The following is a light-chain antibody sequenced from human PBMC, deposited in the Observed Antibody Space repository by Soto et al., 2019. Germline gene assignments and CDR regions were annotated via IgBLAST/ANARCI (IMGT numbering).Light chain of an antibody. CDR2: DAS. V-gene: IGKV1-5*01. J-gene: IGKJ1*01. CDR1: QSVSTW. CDR3: QQYYSYPRT. Sequence: DIQMTQSPSTLSASVGDRFTITCRASQSVSTWLAWYQQKPGKAPKLLIYDASSLESGVPSRFSGSGSGTEFTLSISSLQPDDFATYYCQQYYSYPRTFGQGTKVDIK.